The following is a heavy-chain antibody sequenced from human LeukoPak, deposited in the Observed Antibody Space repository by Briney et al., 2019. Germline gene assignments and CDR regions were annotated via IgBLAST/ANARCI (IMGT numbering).Heavy chain of an antibody. CDR1: GGSISSGDYY. CDR2: IYYSGST. V-gene: IGHV4-30-4*01. J-gene: IGHJ3*02. CDR3: ARGLGSDAFDI. Sequence: SETLSLTCTVSGGSISSGDYYWSWIRQPPGKGLEWIGYIYYSGSTYYNPSLKSRVTISVHTSKNQFSLKLSSVTAADTAVYYCARGLGSDAFDIWGHGTMVTVSS.